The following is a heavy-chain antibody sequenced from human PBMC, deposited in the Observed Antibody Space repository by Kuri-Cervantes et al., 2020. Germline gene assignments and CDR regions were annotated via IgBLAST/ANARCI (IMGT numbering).Heavy chain of an antibody. V-gene: IGHV4-34*01. D-gene: IGHD3-3*01. CDR1: GASFSGYY. J-gene: IGHJ6*04. Sequence: SETLSLTCAVYGASFSGYYWSWIRQPPGKGLEWIGEINHSGITKHNPSLKSRVTMSVDTSKNQLSLKLSFVTAADTAVYFCASLWSFDFWSSLDVWGKGTTVTVSS. CDR2: INHSGIT. CDR3: ASLWSFDFWSSLDV.